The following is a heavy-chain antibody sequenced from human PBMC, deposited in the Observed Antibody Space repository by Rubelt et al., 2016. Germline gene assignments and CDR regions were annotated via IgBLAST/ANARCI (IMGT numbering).Heavy chain of an antibody. CDR3: AGLSITIFGVVVYYYGMDV. CDR2: MNPNSGNT. V-gene: IGHV1-8*01. Sequence: QVQLVQSGAEVKKPGASVKVSCKASGYTFTSYDINWVRQATGQGLEWMGWMNPNSGNTGYAQKFQGRVTMTRNTSISTAYMELSSLGSEDTAVYYCAGLSITIFGVVVYYYGMDVWGQGTTVTVSS. CDR1: GYTFTSYD. D-gene: IGHD3-3*01. J-gene: IGHJ6*02.